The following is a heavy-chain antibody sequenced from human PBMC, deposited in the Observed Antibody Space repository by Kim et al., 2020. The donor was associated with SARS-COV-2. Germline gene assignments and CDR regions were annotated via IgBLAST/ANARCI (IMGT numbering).Heavy chain of an antibody. Sequence: DSGRGRFTISSDNSKNTLFLQMSSLTADDTAVYYCARTRSCSGTSCYVDFWGQGTLVTVSS. CDR3: ARTRSCSGTSCYVDF. J-gene: IGHJ4*02. D-gene: IGHD2-2*01. V-gene: IGHV3-23*01.